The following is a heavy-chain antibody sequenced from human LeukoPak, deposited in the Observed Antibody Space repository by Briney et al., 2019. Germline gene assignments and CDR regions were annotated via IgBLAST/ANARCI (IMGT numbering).Heavy chain of an antibody. D-gene: IGHD3-10*01. Sequence: ASVKVSCKASGGTFSSYAISWVRQAPGQGLEWMGGIIPIFGTANYAQKFQGRVTITADESTSTAYMELSSLRPEDTAVCYCATPFMSAKDRYYGSGSYAFDIWGQGTMVTVSS. V-gene: IGHV1-69*13. CDR3: ATPFMSAKDRYYGSGSYAFDI. CDR1: GGTFSSYA. CDR2: IIPIFGTA. J-gene: IGHJ3*02.